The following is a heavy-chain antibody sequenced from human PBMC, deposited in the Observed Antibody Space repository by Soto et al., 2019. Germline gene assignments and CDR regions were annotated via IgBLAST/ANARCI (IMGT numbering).Heavy chain of an antibody. Sequence: SQTLSLTCAISGDSVSGNSAAWNWIRQSPSRGLEWLGKTYYRSKWYYDYAVSVESRITFNPDTSKNQFSLHLNSVTPEDTAVYYCARYSSPLGQYAFDIWGQGTMVTVSS. V-gene: IGHV6-1*01. CDR1: GDSVSGNSAA. J-gene: IGHJ3*02. D-gene: IGHD6-13*01. CDR2: TYYRSKWYY. CDR3: ARYSSPLGQYAFDI.